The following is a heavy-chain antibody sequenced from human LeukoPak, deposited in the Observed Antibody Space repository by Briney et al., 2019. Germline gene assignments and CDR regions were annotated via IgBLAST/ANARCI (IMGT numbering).Heavy chain of an antibody. V-gene: IGHV4-38-2*01. D-gene: IGHD6-13*01. J-gene: IGHJ4*02. CDR1: GYSISSGHY. CDR2: IYESGNT. CDR3: ASGYSSSWGFDY. Sequence: SETLSLTCSVSGYSISSGHYWGWIRQPPGKGLEWIGTIYESGNTYYNPSLKSRVTISVDTSKNQFSLKLSSVTAADTAVYYCASGYSSSWGFDYWGQGTLVTVSS.